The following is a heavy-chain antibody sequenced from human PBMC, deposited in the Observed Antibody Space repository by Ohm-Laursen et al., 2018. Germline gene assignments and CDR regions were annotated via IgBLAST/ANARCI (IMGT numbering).Heavy chain of an antibody. CDR3: ARGGEWEPLYP. D-gene: IGHD1-26*01. V-gene: IGHV4-34*01. CDR2: INHSGST. J-gene: IGHJ5*02. CDR1: GGSFSGYY. Sequence: SETLSLTCAVYGGSFSGYYWSWIRQPPGKGLEWIGEINHSGSTNYNPSLKSRVTISLDTSKNQFSLKLSSVTAADTAVYYCARGGEWEPLYPWGQGTLVTVSS.